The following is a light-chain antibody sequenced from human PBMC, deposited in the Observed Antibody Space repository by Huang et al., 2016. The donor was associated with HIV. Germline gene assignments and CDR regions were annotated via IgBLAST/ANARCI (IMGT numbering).Light chain of an antibody. Sequence: EAVMTQSPATLSASSGGTGNISCRASQSLDSKLAWYQQRPGQAPRLLIFGASTRATGVPARFSGTGSKTDFTLTISSLQSDDSAVYYCQQYDSRPPWTLGQGTKVEIK. V-gene: IGKV3-15*01. CDR1: QSLDSK. J-gene: IGKJ1*01. CDR3: QQYDSRPPWT. CDR2: GAS.